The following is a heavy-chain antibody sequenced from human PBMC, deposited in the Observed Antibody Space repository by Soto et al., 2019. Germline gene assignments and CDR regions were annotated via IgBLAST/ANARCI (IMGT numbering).Heavy chain of an antibody. CDR1: GFTIGDYW. CDR2: IKQDGSEK. Sequence: EVQLVESGGGLVQPGGSLRLSCVASGFTIGDYWMSWVRQAPGKGRDWVANIKQDGSEKYYVDSVKGPFAVSRDNAQNSLYLQMNSLRAEDTARSYCATVTGLAYCGADCYSLYYYAMDVWGQGTTVTVSS. V-gene: IGHV3-7*05. CDR3: ATVTGLAYCGADCYSLYYYAMDV. D-gene: IGHD2-21*02. J-gene: IGHJ6*02.